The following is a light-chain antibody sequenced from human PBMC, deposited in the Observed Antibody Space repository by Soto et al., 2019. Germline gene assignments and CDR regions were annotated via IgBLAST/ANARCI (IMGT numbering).Light chain of an antibody. CDR3: SSYTSTNTCV. CDR1: SSDVGGYNY. CDR2: EVS. J-gene: IGLJ1*01. Sequence: QSALTQPASVSGSPGQSITISCTGTSSDVGGYNYVSWYQQHPGKAPKLMIYEVSYRPSGVSNRFSGSKSGNTASLTISGLQAEDEADYYCSSYTSTNTCVFGTGTKVTVL. V-gene: IGLV2-14*01.